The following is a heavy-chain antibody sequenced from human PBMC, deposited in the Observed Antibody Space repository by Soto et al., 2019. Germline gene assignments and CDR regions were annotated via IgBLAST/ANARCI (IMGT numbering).Heavy chain of an antibody. D-gene: IGHD3-10*01. J-gene: IGHJ6*02. CDR2: ISYDGSNK. CDR1: GFTFSSYA. CDR3: ARDTLYYGSGSYYQATYYYYYGMDV. V-gene: IGHV3-30-3*01. Sequence: QVQLVESGGGVVQPGRSLRLSCAASGFTFSSYAMHWVRQAPGKGLEWVAVISYDGSNKYYADSVKGRFTISRDNSKNTLYLKMNSLRAEDTAVYYCARDTLYYGSGSYYQATYYYYYGMDVWGQGTTVTVSS.